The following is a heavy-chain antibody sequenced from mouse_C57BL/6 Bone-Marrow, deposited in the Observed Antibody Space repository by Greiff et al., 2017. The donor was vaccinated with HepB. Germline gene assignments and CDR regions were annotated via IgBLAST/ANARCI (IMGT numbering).Heavy chain of an antibody. V-gene: IGHV1-69*01. Sequence: QQSCTASGYTFTSSWMHWVKPRPGQGLEWIGEIDPSDSYTIYNHKFMCKSTLTVDKSSSTAYMQLSSLTSEDSAVYSCASVDYYGSSYDAKDYWGQGTTVTVSS. D-gene: IGHD1-1*01. CDR1: GYTFTSSW. CDR3: ASVDYYGSSYDAKDY. CDR2: IDPSDSYT. J-gene: IGHJ4*01.